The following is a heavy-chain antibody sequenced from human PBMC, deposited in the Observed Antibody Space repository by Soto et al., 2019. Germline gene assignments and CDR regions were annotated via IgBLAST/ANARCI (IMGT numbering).Heavy chain of an antibody. J-gene: IGHJ5*01. Sequence: GGSLRLSCVVSGFTFGEYGMHWVRQAPGKGLEWLAGISHDQSDKYYTASVKGRIIISRDNSKSTLHLQMNSLRAEDTGVYYCVKDPYSGELAGHLNWCDTWGHGTLVTVSS. CDR2: ISHDQSDK. CDR1: GFTFGEYG. V-gene: IGHV3-30*18. CDR3: VKDPYSGELAGHLNWCDT. D-gene: IGHD1-7*01.